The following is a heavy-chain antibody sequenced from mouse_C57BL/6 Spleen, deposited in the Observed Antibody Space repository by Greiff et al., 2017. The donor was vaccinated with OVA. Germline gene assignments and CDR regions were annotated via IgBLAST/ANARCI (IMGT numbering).Heavy chain of an antibody. D-gene: IGHD2-4*01. CDR2: ISSGGSYT. CDR1: GFTFSSYG. CDR3: ARLGYDYSWFAY. J-gene: IGHJ3*01. V-gene: IGHV5-6*01. Sequence: EVMLVESGGDLVKPGGSLKLSCAASGFTFSSYGMSWVRQTPDKRLEWVATISSGGSYTYYPDSVKGRFTISRDNANNTLYLQMSSLKSEDTAMYYCARLGYDYSWFAYWGQGTLVTVSA.